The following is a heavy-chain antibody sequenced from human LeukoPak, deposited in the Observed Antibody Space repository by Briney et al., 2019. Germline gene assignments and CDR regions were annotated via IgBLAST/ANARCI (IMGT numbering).Heavy chain of an antibody. D-gene: IGHD3-10*01. J-gene: IGHJ4*02. V-gene: IGHV1-18*01. CDR1: GYTFTSYG. CDR2: ISAYNGNT. Sequence: APVKVSCKASGYTFTSYGISWVRQAPGQGLEWMGWISAYNGNTNYAQKLQGRVTVTTDTSTSTAYMELRSLRSDDTAVYYCARVGNYYGSGNGVNFDYWGQGTLVTVSS. CDR3: ARVGNYYGSGNGVNFDY.